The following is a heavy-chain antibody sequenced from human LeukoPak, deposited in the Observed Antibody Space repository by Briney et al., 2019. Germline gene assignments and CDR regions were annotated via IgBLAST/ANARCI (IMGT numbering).Heavy chain of an antibody. CDR3: ARLERGYSYDQHWFDP. Sequence: ASGTLSLTCTVSGGSISSSSYYWGWIRQPPGKGLEWIGSIYYSGSTYYNPSLKSRVTISVDTSKNQFSLKLSSVTAADTAVYYCARLERGYSYDQHWFDPWGQGTLVTVSS. J-gene: IGHJ5*02. CDR2: IYYSGST. D-gene: IGHD5-18*01. V-gene: IGHV4-39*01. CDR1: GGSISSSSYY.